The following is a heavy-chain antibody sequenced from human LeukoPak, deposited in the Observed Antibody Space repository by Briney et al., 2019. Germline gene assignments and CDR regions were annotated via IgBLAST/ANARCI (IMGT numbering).Heavy chain of an antibody. D-gene: IGHD6-19*01. J-gene: IGHJ4*02. CDR3: ARDVWTGVAVSDY. V-gene: IGHV3-7*01. Sequence: GGSLRLSCVASGFTFSSYWMSWVRQAPGKGLEWLANIKEDGSIQYYLDSVRGRFTISRDNAKTSVYLQLNSLRADDTAVYYCARDVWTGVAVSDYWGQGTLVTVSS. CDR1: GFTFSSYW. CDR2: IKEDGSIQ.